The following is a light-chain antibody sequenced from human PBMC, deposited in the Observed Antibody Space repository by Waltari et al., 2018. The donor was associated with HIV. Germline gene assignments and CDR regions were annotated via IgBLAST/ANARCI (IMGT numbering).Light chain of an antibody. V-gene: IGLV1-40*01. CDR1: SSNLGAGYP. CDR2: GNS. J-gene: IGLJ2*01. Sequence: QSVLTQPPSVSGAPGQRVTFSCTGSSSNLGAGYPVHWYQQLPGTAPKRLIDGNSNRPSGVPDRFCGSKSGTAASLAITGLQAEDEADYYYQSYDSGLRGSVFGGGTKLTVL. CDR3: QSYDSGLRGSV.